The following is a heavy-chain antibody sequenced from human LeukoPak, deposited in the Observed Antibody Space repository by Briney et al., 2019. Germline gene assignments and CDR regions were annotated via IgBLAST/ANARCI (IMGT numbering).Heavy chain of an antibody. CDR2: ISAYNGNT. J-gene: IGHJ6*03. CDR1: GYTFTSYG. CDR3: ARDWGSITIFGVVPEGMDV. V-gene: IGHV1-18*01. D-gene: IGHD3-3*01. Sequence: ASVKVSCKASGYTFTSYGISWVRQAPGQGLEWMGWISAYNGNTNYAQKLQGRVTMTTDTSTSTAYMELRSLRSDDTAVYYCARDWGSITIFGVVPEGMDVWGKGTTVTVSS.